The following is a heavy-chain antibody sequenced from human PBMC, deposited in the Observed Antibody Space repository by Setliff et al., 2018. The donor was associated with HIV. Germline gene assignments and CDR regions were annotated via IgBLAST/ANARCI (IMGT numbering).Heavy chain of an antibody. D-gene: IGHD4-17*01. CDR3: ASDGDYSDGMDV. V-gene: IGHV3-7*01. J-gene: IGHJ6*02. Sequence: LRLSCAASGFAFSSYWMSWVRQAPGKGLEWVANIKQDGSEKYYVDSVKGRFTISRDNAKNSLYLQMNSLRAEDTAVYYCASDGDYSDGMDVWGQGTTVTVSS. CDR1: GFAFSSYW. CDR2: IKQDGSEK.